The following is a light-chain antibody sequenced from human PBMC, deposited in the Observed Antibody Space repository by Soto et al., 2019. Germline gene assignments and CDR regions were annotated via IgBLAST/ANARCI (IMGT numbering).Light chain of an antibody. CDR3: QQYNYWPRT. CDR2: GAS. J-gene: IGKJ2*01. CDR1: QSVSSN. Sequence: EIVMTHSPATLSVSPGERATLSCRASQSVSSNLAWYQQKPGQAPSLLIYGASTRATGIPARFSGSGSGTEFTLTISSLQSEDFAVYCCQQYNYWPRTFGQGTKLEIK. V-gene: IGKV3-15*01.